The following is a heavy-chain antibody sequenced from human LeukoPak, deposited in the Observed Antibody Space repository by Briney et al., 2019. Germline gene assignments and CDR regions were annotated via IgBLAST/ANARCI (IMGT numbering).Heavy chain of an antibody. D-gene: IGHD2-2*01. CDR2: IIPIFGTA. CDR3: ARTDIVVVPARNWFDP. CDR1: VGTFSSYA. V-gene: IGHV1-69*05. Sequence: GASVKVSCKASVGTFSSYAISWVRQAPGQGLEWMGGIIPIFGTANYAQKFQGRVTITTDESTSTAYMELSGLRSEDTPVYYCARTDIVVVPARNWFDPWGQGTLVTVSS. J-gene: IGHJ5*02.